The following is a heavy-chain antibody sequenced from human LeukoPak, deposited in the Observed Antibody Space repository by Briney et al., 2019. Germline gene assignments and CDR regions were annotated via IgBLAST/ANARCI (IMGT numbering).Heavy chain of an antibody. CDR2: IKQDGSEK. CDR1: GFTFSSYW. D-gene: IGHD3-22*01. V-gene: IGHV3-7*01. Sequence: GGSLRLSCAASGFTFSSYWMSWVRQAPGKGLEWVANIKQDGSEKYHVDSVKGRFTISRDNAKNSLYLQMNSLRAEDTAVYYCARVTTNYYDSSGYSDYWGQGTLVTVSS. CDR3: ARVTTNYYDSSGYSDY. J-gene: IGHJ4*02.